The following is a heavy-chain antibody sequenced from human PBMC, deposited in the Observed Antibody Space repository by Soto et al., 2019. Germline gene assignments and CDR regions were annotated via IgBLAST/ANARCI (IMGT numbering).Heavy chain of an antibody. D-gene: IGHD2-2*01. V-gene: IGHV3-23*01. Sequence: EVQVLESGGGSVQPGGSLRLSCAASGFTFSNFAMSWVRHAPGKGLEWVSEISGSTGTTYYADSVKGRFIISRDNSKNTLHLQMNSLRAEDTAVYYCAKDTSSSPYYMDVWGKATTVTVSS. CDR2: ISGSTGTT. J-gene: IGHJ6*03. CDR3: AKDTSSSPYYMDV. CDR1: GFTFSNFA.